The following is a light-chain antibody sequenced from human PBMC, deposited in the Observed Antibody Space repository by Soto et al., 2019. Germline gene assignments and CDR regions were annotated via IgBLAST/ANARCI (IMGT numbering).Light chain of an antibody. Sequence: QSVLTQPPSVSGAPGQRVTISCTGSSSNIGAGHDVHWYQQVPGTAPKLLVSGNTNRPSGVPDRFSGSNSGTSASLAITGLQAEDEADYYCQSFDSSLNGWVFGGGTQPTVL. V-gene: IGLV1-40*01. CDR3: QSFDSSLNGWV. CDR2: GNT. CDR1: SSNIGAGHD. J-gene: IGLJ3*02.